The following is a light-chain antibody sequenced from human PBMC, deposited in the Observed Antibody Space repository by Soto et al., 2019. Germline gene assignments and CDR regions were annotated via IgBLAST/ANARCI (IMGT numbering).Light chain of an antibody. CDR2: KTS. CDR3: QQYKSFSLT. CDR1: QSISSW. V-gene: IGKV1-5*03. Sequence: DIPMTQSPSTLSASVGDRVTITCRASQSISSWLAWYQQKPGKAPKLLIYKTSNLESGVPSRFSGSGSGTEFSLTISSLQPDDFATYYCQQYKSFSLTCGGGTRVEVK. J-gene: IGKJ4*01.